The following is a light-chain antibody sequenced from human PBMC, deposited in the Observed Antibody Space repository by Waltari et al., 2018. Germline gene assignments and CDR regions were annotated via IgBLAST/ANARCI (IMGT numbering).Light chain of an antibody. J-gene: IGLJ3*02. CDR3: SSFTSSSTWV. V-gene: IGLV2-14*03. CDR1: TRHLGGSNY. CDR2: DVS. Sequence: QSALTQPASVSGSPAQSITIPCTRPTRHLGGSNYVSWYQQHPGKAPKLMIYDVSSTPSGISSRFSGSKFGNTASLTISGLQPEDEADYYCSSFTSSSTWVFGGGTKLTVL.